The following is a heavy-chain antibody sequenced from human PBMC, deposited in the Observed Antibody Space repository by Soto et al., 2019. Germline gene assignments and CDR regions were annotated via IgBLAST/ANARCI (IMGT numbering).Heavy chain of an antibody. D-gene: IGHD6-19*01. CDR2: ISAYNGNT. CDR3: AXAGVGSIAVAGTNPIDY. CDR1: GYTFTSYG. Sequence: GASVKVSCKASGYTFTSYGISWVRQAPGQGLEWMGWISAYNGNTNYAQKLQGRVTMTTDTSTSTAYMELRSLRSDDTAVYYCAXAGVGSIAVAGTNPIDYWGQGTLVTVSS. J-gene: IGHJ4*02. V-gene: IGHV1-18*01.